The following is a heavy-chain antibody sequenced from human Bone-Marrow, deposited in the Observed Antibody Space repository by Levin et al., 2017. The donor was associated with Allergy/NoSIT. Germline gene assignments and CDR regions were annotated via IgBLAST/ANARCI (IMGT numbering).Heavy chain of an antibody. CDR2: IFHTGST. D-gene: IGHD3-10*01. J-gene: IGHJ5*02. CDR1: GGSISSGGSS. Sequence: PSETLSLTCALSGGSISSGGSSWSWIRQPPGKGLEWIGYIFHTGSTYYNSSLKSRVTISVDRSKNQFSLKLTSVTAADTAVYYCARSFTMLRGGFDPWGEGILVAVS. CDR3: ARSFTMLRGGFDP. V-gene: IGHV4-30-2*01.